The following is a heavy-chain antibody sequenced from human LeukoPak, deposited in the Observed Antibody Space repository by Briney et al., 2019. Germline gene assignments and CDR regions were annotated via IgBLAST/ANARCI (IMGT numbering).Heavy chain of an antibody. CDR1: GFTFNTFN. V-gene: IGHV3-30*18. CDR3: AKEGPNYDILTGYYPYQ. Sequence: GGSLRLSCAASGFTFNTFNMNWVRQAPGKGLEWVAVISYDGSNKYYADSLKGRFTISRDNSKNTLYLQMNSLRAEDTAVYYCAKEGPNYDILTGYYPYQWGQGTLVTVSS. J-gene: IGHJ4*02. CDR2: ISYDGSNK. D-gene: IGHD3-9*01.